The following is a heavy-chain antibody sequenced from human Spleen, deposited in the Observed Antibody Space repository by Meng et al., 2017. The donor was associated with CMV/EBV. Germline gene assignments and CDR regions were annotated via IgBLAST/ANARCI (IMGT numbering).Heavy chain of an antibody. CDR1: GFTFSRNA. Sequence: GGSLRLSCAVSGFTFSRNAMRWVRQAPGKGLEWVANIKQDGSEKYYVDSVKGRFTISRDNAKNSLYLQMNSLRAEDTAVYYCATEGSGLDYWGQGTLVTVSS. V-gene: IGHV3-7*01. J-gene: IGHJ4*02. CDR2: IKQDGSEK. D-gene: IGHD6-19*01. CDR3: ATEGSGLDY.